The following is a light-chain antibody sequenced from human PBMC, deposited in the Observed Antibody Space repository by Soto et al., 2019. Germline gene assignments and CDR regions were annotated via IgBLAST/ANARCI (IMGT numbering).Light chain of an antibody. CDR2: DVG. J-gene: IGLJ2*01. CDR1: SSDVGGYNY. CDR3: SSYTSSSNVV. Sequence: QSALTQPASVSGSPGQSMTISCTGTSSDVGGYNYVSWYQQHPGKAPKLMIYDVGNRPSGVSNRFSGSKSGNTASLTISGLQAEDEADYYCSSYTSSSNVVFGGGTQLTVL. V-gene: IGLV2-14*01.